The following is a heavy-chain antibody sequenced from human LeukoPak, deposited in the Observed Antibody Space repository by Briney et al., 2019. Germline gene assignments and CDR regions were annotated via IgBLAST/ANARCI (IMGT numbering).Heavy chain of an antibody. CDR2: ISGSGGST. V-gene: IGHV3-23*01. D-gene: IGHD1-14*01. Sequence: PGGSLRLSCAASGFTFSVYYMSWIRQAPGKGLEWVSSISGSGGSTFYADSVKGRFTIPRDNSKNTLYLQMNSLRAEDTAIYYCAKRITVVARDAFNFWGQGTMVTVSS. J-gene: IGHJ3*01. CDR1: GFTFSVYY. CDR3: AKRITVVARDAFNF.